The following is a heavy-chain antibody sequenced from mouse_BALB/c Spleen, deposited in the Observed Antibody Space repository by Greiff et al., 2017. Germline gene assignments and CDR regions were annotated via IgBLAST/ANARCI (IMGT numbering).Heavy chain of an antibody. Sequence: EVKLMESGGGLVQPGGSRKLSCAASGFTFSSFGMHWVRQAPEKGLEWVAYISSGSSTIYYADTVKGRFTISRDNPKNTLFLQMTSLRSEDTAMYYCARDGYDEGDYWGQGTTLTVSS. CDR3: ARDGYDEGDY. D-gene: IGHD2-2*01. CDR2: ISSGSSTI. V-gene: IGHV5-17*02. CDR1: GFTFSSFG. J-gene: IGHJ2*01.